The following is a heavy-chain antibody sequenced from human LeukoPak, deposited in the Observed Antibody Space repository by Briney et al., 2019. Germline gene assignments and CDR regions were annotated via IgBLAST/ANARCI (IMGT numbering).Heavy chain of an antibody. CDR1: GFTFNSDW. V-gene: IGHV3-7*03. Sequence: GGSLRLSCAASGFTFNSDWMTWVRQAAGKGLEWVANIKQDGSEKYYMDSVKGRFTISRDNAKNSLYLQMNSLRAEDTAVYYCARGEWYRTHAFDIWGQGTMVTVSS. J-gene: IGHJ3*02. CDR3: ARGEWYRTHAFDI. D-gene: IGHD6-13*01. CDR2: IKQDGSEK.